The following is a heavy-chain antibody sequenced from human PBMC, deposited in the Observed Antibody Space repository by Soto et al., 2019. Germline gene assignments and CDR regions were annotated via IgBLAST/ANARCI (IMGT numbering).Heavy chain of an antibody. Sequence: AASVKVSCKASGYTFTSYGFSWVRQAPGQGLEWMGWISAYNGNTNYAQKVQGRVTMTTDTSTSTAYMELRSLRSDDTAVYYCASFSIAAADPYGMDVWGQGTTVTVSS. J-gene: IGHJ6*02. CDR2: ISAYNGNT. D-gene: IGHD6-13*01. CDR3: ASFSIAAADPYGMDV. CDR1: GYTFTSYG. V-gene: IGHV1-18*01.